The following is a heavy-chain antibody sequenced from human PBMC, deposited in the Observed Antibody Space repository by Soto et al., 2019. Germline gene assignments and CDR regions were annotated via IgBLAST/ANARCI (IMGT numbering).Heavy chain of an antibody. Sequence: QITLKESGPTLVNPTQTLTLTCSCSGFSVSTSGEAVGWIRQPPGKALEWLALIYWNDNKYYSPSLKSRLTITKDTSKNQVVLTMTNMDPEDTATYYCAHRSCGRGSCYYTLDYWGQGTLVTVSS. CDR1: GFSVSTSGEA. CDR3: AHRSCGRGSCYYTLDY. D-gene: IGHD2-15*01. V-gene: IGHV2-5*01. CDR2: IYWNDNK. J-gene: IGHJ4*02.